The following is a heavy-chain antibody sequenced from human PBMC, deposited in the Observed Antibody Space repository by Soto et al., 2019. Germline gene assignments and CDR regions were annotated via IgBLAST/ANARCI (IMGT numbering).Heavy chain of an antibody. J-gene: IGHJ4*02. CDR3: ARGYCDSSGHLSPEY. CDR2: ISAYNGNT. D-gene: IGHD3-22*01. Sequence: ASVKVSCKASGYTFTRYGISWVRQAPGQGREWMGWISAYNGNTNSAQKLQGRVTMTPDTSTSTAYMELRRLRSDYTAVYYCARGYCDSSGHLSPEYWGKGTLVTVSS. V-gene: IGHV1-18*01. CDR1: GYTFTRYG.